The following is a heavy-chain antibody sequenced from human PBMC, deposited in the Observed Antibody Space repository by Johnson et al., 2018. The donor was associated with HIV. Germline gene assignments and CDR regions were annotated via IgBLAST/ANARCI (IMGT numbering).Heavy chain of an antibody. D-gene: IGHD1-26*01. J-gene: IGHJ3*02. CDR2: ISWNSGSI. V-gene: IGHV3-48*04. Sequence: VQLVESGGGLVKPGGSVRLSCAASEFTVSSNYMSWVRQAPGKGLEWVSGISWNSGSIGYADSVKGRFTISRDNAKNSLYLQMNSLRAEGTAVYTNVRKNSPLELRARPRAFDIWGQGTMVTVSS. CDR1: EFTVSSNY. CDR3: VRKNSPLELRARPRAFDI.